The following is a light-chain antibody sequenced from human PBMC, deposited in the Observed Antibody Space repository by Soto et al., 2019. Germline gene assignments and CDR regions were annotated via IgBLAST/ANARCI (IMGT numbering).Light chain of an antibody. CDR2: GAS. V-gene: IGKV3-15*01. J-gene: IGKJ1*01. CDR1: QSVSSN. Sequence: EIVMTQSPGTLSVSPGERATLSCRASQSVSSNLAWYQQKPGQAPRLLIYGASTRATGIPARFSGSGSGTEFTLTTSSLESIDFAVYYCQQYNNWPPCTFGQGTEVEI. CDR3: QQYNNWPPCT.